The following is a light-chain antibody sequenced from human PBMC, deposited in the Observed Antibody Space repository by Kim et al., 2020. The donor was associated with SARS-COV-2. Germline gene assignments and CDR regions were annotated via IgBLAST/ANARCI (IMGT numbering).Light chain of an antibody. CDR2: GAS. CDR1: LTVSSTY. J-gene: IGKJ2*01. V-gene: IGKV3-20*01. Sequence: SPGERATLSCRTSLTVSSTYLAWYQQKPGQTPKLLIYGASTRATGIPDKFSGSGSGTHFTLTISRLEPEDSAVYYCQQYGSSPYTFGQGTKLEI. CDR3: QQYGSSPYT.